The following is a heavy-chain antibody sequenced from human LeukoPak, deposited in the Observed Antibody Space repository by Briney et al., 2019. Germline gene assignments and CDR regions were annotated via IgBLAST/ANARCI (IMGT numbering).Heavy chain of an antibody. V-gene: IGHV4-59*08. Sequence: SETLSLTCTVSGGSISSYYWSWIRQPPGKGLEWIGYIYYSGSTYYNPSLKSRVTISVDTSKNQFSLKLSSVTAADTAVYYCARTRLYISGYVVYYFDYWGQGTLVTVSS. CDR1: GGSISSYY. D-gene: IGHD5-12*01. CDR3: ARTRLYISGYVVYYFDY. CDR2: IYYSGST. J-gene: IGHJ4*02.